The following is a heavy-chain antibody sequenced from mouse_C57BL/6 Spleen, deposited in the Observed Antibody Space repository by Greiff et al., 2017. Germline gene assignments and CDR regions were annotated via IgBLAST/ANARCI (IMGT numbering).Heavy chain of an antibody. J-gene: IGHJ2*01. D-gene: IGHD1-1*01. CDR1: GYTFTDYE. Sequence: QVQLKESGAELVRPGASVTLSCKASGYTFTDYEMHWVKQTPVHGLEWIGAIDPETGGTAYNQKFKGKAILTADKSSSTAYMELRSLTSEDSAVYYCTSPFITTRYFDYWGQGTTLTVSS. CDR3: TSPFITTRYFDY. V-gene: IGHV1-15*01. CDR2: IDPETGGT.